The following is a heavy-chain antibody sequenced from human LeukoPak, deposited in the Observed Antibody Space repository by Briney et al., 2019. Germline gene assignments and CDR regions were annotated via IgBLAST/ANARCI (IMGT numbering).Heavy chain of an antibody. Sequence: GGSLRLSCAASGFTFSSYAMSWVRQAPGKGLEWVSAISGSGGSTYYADSVKGRFTISRDNSKNTLYLQMNSLRAEDTAVYYCAEGFYSNYVNYWGQGTLVTVSS. CDR2: ISGSGGST. CDR1: GFTFSSYA. V-gene: IGHV3-23*01. CDR3: AEGFYSNYVNY. J-gene: IGHJ4*02. D-gene: IGHD4-11*01.